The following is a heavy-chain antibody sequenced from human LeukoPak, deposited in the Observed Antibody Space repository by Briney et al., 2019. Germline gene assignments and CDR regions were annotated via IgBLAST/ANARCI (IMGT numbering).Heavy chain of an antibody. V-gene: IGHV3-21*01. CDR2: ISSISSYI. J-gene: IGHJ6*03. Sequence: PGGSLRLSCAASGFTFSGFTMNWVRQAPGKGLEWVSSISSISSYIWYADSMKGRFTISRDNAKNSLYLHMNSLRAEDTAVYYCARRIAVADFMDYYYYMDVWGKGTTVTVSS. D-gene: IGHD6-19*01. CDR3: ARRIAVADFMDYYYYMDV. CDR1: GFTFSGFT.